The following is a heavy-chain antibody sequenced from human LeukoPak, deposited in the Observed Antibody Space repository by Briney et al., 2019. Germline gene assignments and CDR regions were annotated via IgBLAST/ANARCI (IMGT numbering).Heavy chain of an antibody. J-gene: IGHJ4*02. Sequence: GGSLRLSCAASGFTFRSYNMNWVRQVPGKRPEWVSSISSSSSYIYYADSVKGRFTISRDNAKNSLYLQMNSLRAEDTALYYCARGASRADYWGQGTLVTVSS. V-gene: IGHV3-21*01. CDR1: GFTFRSYN. CDR2: ISSSSSYI. CDR3: ARGASRADY.